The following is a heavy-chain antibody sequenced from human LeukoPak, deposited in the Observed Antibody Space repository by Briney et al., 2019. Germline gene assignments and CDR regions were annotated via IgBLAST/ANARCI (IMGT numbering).Heavy chain of an antibody. Sequence: SETLSLTCTVPGGSIGSYYWTWIRQPAGKGLEWLGHIYTFKSTTYNPSLKSRVTISVDKSKKQFSLKLSSVTAADTAIYYCARSVIGSSVFPFDYWGQGTLVTVSS. D-gene: IGHD3-10*01. CDR2: IYTFKST. J-gene: IGHJ4*02. CDR1: GGSIGSYY. CDR3: ARSVIGSSVFPFDY. V-gene: IGHV4-4*07.